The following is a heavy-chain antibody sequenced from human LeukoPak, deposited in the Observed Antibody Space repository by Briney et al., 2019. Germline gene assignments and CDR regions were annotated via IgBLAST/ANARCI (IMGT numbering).Heavy chain of an antibody. CDR1: GGTFTNYD. V-gene: IGHV1-8*01. CDR3: ARVGYSSGTLGYWFDS. Sequence: ASVKVSCKGSGGTFTNYDINWVRQATGQGREWRGWMNANSGNTGHAQKFQGRVTMTRNTSISTAYMELSSLTSGDTAVYYCARVGYSSGTLGYWFDSWGQGTLVTVSS. J-gene: IGHJ5*01. D-gene: IGHD3-10*01. CDR2: MNANSGNT.